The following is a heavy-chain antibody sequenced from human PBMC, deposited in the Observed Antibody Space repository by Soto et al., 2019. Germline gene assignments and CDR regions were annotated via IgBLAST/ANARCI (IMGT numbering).Heavy chain of an antibody. CDR2: IRCSGSNT. V-gene: IGHV3-23*01. Sequence: GGSLRLSCAASGFTFSSYAMHWVRQAPGKGLEWVAAIRCSGSNTYYADSVKGRFTISRDNSKNTLYLQMNSLRAEDTAVYYCAKNYDFWSGPHFSGMDVWGQGTTVTVSS. D-gene: IGHD3-3*01. CDR3: AKNYDFWSGPHFSGMDV. J-gene: IGHJ6*02. CDR1: GFTFSSYA.